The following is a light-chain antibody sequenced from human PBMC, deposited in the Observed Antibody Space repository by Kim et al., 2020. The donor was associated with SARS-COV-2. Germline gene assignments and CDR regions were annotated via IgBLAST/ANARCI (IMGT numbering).Light chain of an antibody. CDR2: SAS. Sequence: ASVGDRVTITCRASQDIRNSLAWYQQKPGRGPNLLVYSASTLESGVPSRFSGSGSGTDYTLTISSLLPEDFATYYCQQYYRTPYTFGQGTKLEI. V-gene: IGKV1-NL1*01. J-gene: IGKJ2*01. CDR3: QQYYRTPYT. CDR1: QDIRNS.